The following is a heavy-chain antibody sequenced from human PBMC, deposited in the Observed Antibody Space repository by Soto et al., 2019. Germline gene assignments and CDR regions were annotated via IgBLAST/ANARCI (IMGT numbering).Heavy chain of an antibody. D-gene: IGHD3-9*01. Sequence: QVQLVQSGAEVKKPGASVKVSCKASGYTFSAYYIYWVRQAPGQGLEWMGWINPNSGGTNYAQKFQGTVTMTRETSISTAYMELSRLRSDDTAVYYCAREGQYVRYFSPWGQGTLVTVSS. CDR2: INPNSGGT. CDR1: GYTFSAYY. V-gene: IGHV1-2*02. J-gene: IGHJ5*02. CDR3: AREGQYVRYFSP.